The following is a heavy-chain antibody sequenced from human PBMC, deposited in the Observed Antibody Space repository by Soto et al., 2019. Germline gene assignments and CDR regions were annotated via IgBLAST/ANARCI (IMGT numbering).Heavy chain of an antibody. CDR1: GGSINSGGYS. J-gene: IGHJ4*02. D-gene: IGHD2-15*01. CDR2: IYHSGST. CDR3: ARGQVVAAQH. V-gene: IGHV4-30-2*01. Sequence: SETLSLTCTVSGGSINSGGYSWTWIRQHPGKGLEWIGYIYHSGSTYYNPSLKSRVTISVDRSKNQFSLKLSSVTAADTAVYYCARGQVVAAQHWGQGTLVTVSS.